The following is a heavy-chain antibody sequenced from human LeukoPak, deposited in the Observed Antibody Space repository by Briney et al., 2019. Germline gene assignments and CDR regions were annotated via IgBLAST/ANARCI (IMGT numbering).Heavy chain of an antibody. D-gene: IGHD2-15*01. CDR1: GFTFSSYG. V-gene: IGHV3-30*02. CDR3: ARDRGSGGAFDI. Sequence: GGSLRLSCAASGFTFSSYGMHWVRQAPGKGLEWVAFIRYDGSNKYYADSVKGRFTISRDNSKNTLYLKMNSLRAEDTAVYYCARDRGSGGAFDIWGQGTMVSVSS. CDR2: IRYDGSNK. J-gene: IGHJ3*02.